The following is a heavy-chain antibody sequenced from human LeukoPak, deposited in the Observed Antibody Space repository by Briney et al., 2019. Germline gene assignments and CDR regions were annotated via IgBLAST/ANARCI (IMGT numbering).Heavy chain of an antibody. Sequence: ASVKVSCTASGYTFTSYDINWVRQATGQGLEWMGWMNPNSGNTGYAQKFQGRVTMTRDTSISTAYMELSRLRSDDTAVYSCARPGTLGYSGNYYYFDYWGQGTLVTVSS. D-gene: IGHD1-26*01. CDR3: ARPGTLGYSGNYYYFDY. CDR1: GYTFTSYD. CDR2: MNPNSGNT. J-gene: IGHJ4*02. V-gene: IGHV1-8*01.